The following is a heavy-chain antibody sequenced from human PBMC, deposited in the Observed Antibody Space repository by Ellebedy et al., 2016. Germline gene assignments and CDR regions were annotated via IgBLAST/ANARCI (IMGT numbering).Heavy chain of an antibody. D-gene: IGHD1-26*01. J-gene: IGHJ4*02. CDR2: IESDGRNP. V-gene: IGHV3-74*01. CDR3: ARSGGGSYPSYDY. Sequence: GESLKISCVASGFTFSNYWMHWVRQAPGEGLVWVSRIESDGRNPTYAASVRGRFTISRDNSKNTLYLQMNSLRAEDTAVYYCARSGGGSYPSYDYWGQGTLVTVSS. CDR1: GFTFSNYW.